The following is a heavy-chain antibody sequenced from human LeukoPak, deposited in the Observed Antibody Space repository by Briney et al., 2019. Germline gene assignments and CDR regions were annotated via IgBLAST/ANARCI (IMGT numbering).Heavy chain of an antibody. CDR2: ISSSSSYI. J-gene: IGHJ3*02. CDR1: GFTFSSYS. V-gene: IGHV3-21*01. Sequence: GGSLRLSCAASGFTFSSYSMNWVRQAPGKGLEWVSSISSSSSYIYYADSVKGRFTISRDNAKKSLYLQMNSQRAEDTAVYYCASGSYSAFDIWGQGTMVTVSS. CDR3: ASGSYSAFDI. D-gene: IGHD1-26*01.